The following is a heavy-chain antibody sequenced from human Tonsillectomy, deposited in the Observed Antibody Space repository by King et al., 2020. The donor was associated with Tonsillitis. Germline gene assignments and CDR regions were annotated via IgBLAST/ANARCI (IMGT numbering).Heavy chain of an antibody. CDR1: GFTFSSYG. CDR2: ISYGGSNK. J-gene: IGHJ3*02. V-gene: IGHV3-33*05. Sequence: QVQLVQSGGGVVQPGRSLRLSCPASGFTFSSYGMHWVRQAPGKGLEWVAVISYGGSNKYYADSVKGRFTISRDNSKDTLYLQMNSLRAEDTAIYYCARGGSGTGGAFDIWGQGTVVTVSS. D-gene: IGHD3-10*01. CDR3: ARGGSGTGGAFDI.